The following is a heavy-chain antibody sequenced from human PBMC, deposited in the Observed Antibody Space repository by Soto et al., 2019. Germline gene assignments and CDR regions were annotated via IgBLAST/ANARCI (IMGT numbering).Heavy chain of an antibody. Sequence: QVQLVQSGAEVKKPGASVKVSCKTSGYTFTNFGISWVRQAPGQGLEWMGWISTYNGNTNYAQKFQGSVTMTTDTPTSTANRGLRSLRSDDAAVYYWARGGPPIASGGQGTLVPVSP. D-gene: IGHD2-21*01. CDR1: GYTFTNFG. CDR2: ISTYNGNT. V-gene: IGHV1-18*01. CDR3: ARGGPPIAS. J-gene: IGHJ4*02.